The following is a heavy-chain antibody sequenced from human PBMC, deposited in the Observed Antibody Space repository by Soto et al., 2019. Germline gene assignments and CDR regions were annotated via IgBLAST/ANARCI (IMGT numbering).Heavy chain of an antibody. Sequence: EVQLLESGGGLGQPGGSLRLSCAASGFTFSSYAMSWVRQAPGKGLEWVSTIDGSGVTTYYADSVKGRFIISRDNSKNTLYLQMNSLRAEDTAVYYCAKGNYDSSGYFWEGDYWGQGTLVTVSS. CDR2: IDGSGVTT. V-gene: IGHV3-23*01. D-gene: IGHD3-22*01. CDR1: GFTFSSYA. CDR3: AKGNYDSSGYFWEGDY. J-gene: IGHJ4*02.